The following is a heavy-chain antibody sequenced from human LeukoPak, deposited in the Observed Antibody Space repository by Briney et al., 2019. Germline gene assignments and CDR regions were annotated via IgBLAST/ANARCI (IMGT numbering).Heavy chain of an antibody. CDR1: GFTFSSYA. J-gene: IGHJ4*02. Sequence: GGSLRLSCVASGFTFSSYAMSWVRQAPGKGLEWVSAISGSGGSAYYADSVKGRFTISRDNSKNTLYLQMNSLRAEDTAVYYCAKLAGYYDSSGYLFDYWGQGTLVTVSS. CDR3: AKLAGYYDSSGYLFDY. V-gene: IGHV3-23*01. D-gene: IGHD3-22*01. CDR2: ISGSGGSA.